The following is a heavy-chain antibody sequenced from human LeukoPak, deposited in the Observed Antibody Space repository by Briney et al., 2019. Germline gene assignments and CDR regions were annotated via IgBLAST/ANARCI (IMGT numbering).Heavy chain of an antibody. CDR2: ISGSGGST. Sequence: GGSLRLSCAASGFTFSSYAMSWVRQAPGKGLEWVSAISGSGGSTYYADSVKGRFTISRDNSKNTLYLQMNSLRAEDTVVYYCARDLYYDILTGYYSPGYFDYWGQGTLVTVSS. CDR3: ARDLYYDILTGYYSPGYFDY. D-gene: IGHD3-9*01. CDR1: GFTFSSYA. J-gene: IGHJ4*02. V-gene: IGHV3-23*01.